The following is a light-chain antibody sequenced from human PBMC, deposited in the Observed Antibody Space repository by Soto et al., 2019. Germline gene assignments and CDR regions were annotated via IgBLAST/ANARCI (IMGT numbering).Light chain of an antibody. V-gene: IGKV3-15*01. CDR3: QQYNNWPYT. CDR1: QSVSSN. CDR2: GAS. Sequence: EILMTQSPSTLSVSPGDRATLSCRASQSVSSNLAWYQQKPGQAPRLLIFGASTRATGIPARFSGSGSGTDFTLTISSLQSEDVAVYYCQQYNNWPYTFGQGTKLEIK. J-gene: IGKJ2*01.